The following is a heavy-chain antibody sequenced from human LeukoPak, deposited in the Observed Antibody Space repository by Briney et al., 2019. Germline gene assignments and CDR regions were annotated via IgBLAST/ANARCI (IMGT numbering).Heavy chain of an antibody. CDR3: ARAHEYYYDSSGSLPVDY. Sequence: GGSLRLSCAASGFTFSSYWMHWVRQAPGKGLVWVSRINSDGSSTSYADSVKGRFTISRDNAKNTLYLQMNSLRAEDTAVYYCARAHEYYYDSSGSLPVDYWGQGTLVTVSS. J-gene: IGHJ4*02. CDR2: INSDGSST. CDR1: GFTFSSYW. D-gene: IGHD3-22*01. V-gene: IGHV3-74*01.